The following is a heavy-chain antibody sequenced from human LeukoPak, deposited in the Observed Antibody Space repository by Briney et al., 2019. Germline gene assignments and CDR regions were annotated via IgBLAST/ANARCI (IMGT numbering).Heavy chain of an antibody. Sequence: GASVQVSCKASGGSFSSYAISWVRQAPGQGLEWMGGSIPIFGTANYAQKFQGRVTITTDESTSTAYMELSSLRSEDTAVYYCARVPAGYSSSSPYFDYWGQGTLVTVSS. CDR1: GGSFSSYA. CDR2: SIPIFGTA. D-gene: IGHD6-6*01. CDR3: ARVPAGYSSSSPYFDY. V-gene: IGHV1-69*05. J-gene: IGHJ4*02.